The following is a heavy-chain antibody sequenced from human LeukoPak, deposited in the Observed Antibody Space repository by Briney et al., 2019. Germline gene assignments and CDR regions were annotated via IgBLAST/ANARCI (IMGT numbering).Heavy chain of an antibody. V-gene: IGHV1-46*01. J-gene: IGHJ4*02. Sequence: ASVKVSCKAAGYTFTSYYMHWVRQAPGQGLEWMGIINPSGGSTSYAQKFQGRVTMTRDTSTSTVYMELSSLRSEDTAVYCCGRGRGGYDFDYWGQGTLVTVSS. D-gene: IGHD5-12*01. CDR3: GRGRGGYDFDY. CDR1: GYTFTSYY. CDR2: INPSGGST.